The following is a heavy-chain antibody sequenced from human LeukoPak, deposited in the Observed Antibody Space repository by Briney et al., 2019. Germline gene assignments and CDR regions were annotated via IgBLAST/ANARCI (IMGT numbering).Heavy chain of an antibody. CDR3: ARERRGMGDY. Sequence: GGSLRLSWAASGFTFRTFGMNWVRQAPGKGREWVSSIGSRNDYIYYADSVKGRFTISRDDGRNTLYLQMNSLRAEDTAVYYCARERRGMGDYWGQGTLVTVSS. J-gene: IGHJ4*02. D-gene: IGHD6-13*01. CDR1: GFTFRTFG. CDR2: IGSRNDYI. V-gene: IGHV3-21*01.